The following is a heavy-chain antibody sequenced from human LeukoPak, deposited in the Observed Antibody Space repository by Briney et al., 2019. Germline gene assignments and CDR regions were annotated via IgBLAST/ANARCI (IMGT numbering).Heavy chain of an antibody. Sequence: PSETLSLTCTVSGGSISSSSYYWGWIRQPPGKGLEWIVRIYYSGSTYYNPSLKSRVTISVDTSKNQFSLKLSSVTAADTAVYYCARGVVVPAAIPFLDYWGQGTLVTVSS. D-gene: IGHD2-2*02. J-gene: IGHJ4*02. V-gene: IGHV4-39*01. CDR1: GGSISSSSYY. CDR3: ARGVVVPAAIPFLDY. CDR2: IYYSGST.